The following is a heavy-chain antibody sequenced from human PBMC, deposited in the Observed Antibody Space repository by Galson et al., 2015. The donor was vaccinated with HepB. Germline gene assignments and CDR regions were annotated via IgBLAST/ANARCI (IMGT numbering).Heavy chain of an antibody. CDR2: ISYDGSNK. CDR3: AKSAGGIWYFDL. Sequence: SLRLSCAASGFTFSSYAMHWVRQAPGEGLEWVAVISYDGSNKYYADSVKGRFTISRDNSKNTLYLQMNSLRAEDTAVYYCAKSAGGIWYFDLWGRGTLVTVSS. CDR1: GFTFSSYA. J-gene: IGHJ2*01. D-gene: IGHD3-16*01. V-gene: IGHV3-30*04.